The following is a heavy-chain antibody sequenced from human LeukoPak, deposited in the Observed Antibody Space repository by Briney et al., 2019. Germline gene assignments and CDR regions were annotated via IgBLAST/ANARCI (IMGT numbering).Heavy chain of an antibody. CDR2: ISTYNRNT. V-gene: IGHV1-18*01. CDR3: ARDLNDVYYSSGRDGY. D-gene: IGHD3-10*01. CDR1: GYTFTQYG. J-gene: IGHJ4*02. Sequence: GASVKVSCKASGYTFTQYGISWVRQAPGQGLEWMGWISTYNRNTNYAQKFQGRVTMTTERSTSTAYMELRGLRSGDTAVYYCARDLNDVYYSSGRDGYWGQGTLVTVSS.